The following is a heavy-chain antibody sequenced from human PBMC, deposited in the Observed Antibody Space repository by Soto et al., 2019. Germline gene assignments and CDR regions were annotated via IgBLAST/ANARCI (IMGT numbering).Heavy chain of an antibody. CDR3: AKAGGASYFDY. Sequence: QVQLQESGPGLVKPSQTLSLTCTVSGGSISSGDYYWSWIRQPPGKGLEWIGYIYYSGSTYYNPSRKSRVTISVDTSKNLYSRNLSSVTAADTAVYYCAKAGGASYFDYWGQGTLVTVSS. J-gene: IGHJ4*02. CDR2: IYYSGST. V-gene: IGHV4-30-4*01. CDR1: GGSISSGDYY. D-gene: IGHD2-15*01.